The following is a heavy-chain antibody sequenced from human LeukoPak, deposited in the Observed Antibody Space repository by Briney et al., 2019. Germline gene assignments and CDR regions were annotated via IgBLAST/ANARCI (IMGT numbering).Heavy chain of an antibody. CDR2: IYHSGST. D-gene: IGHD5-24*01. V-gene: IGHV4-39*07. CDR3: ARDKRDGYNFRYFDY. J-gene: IGHJ4*02. Sequence: SETLSLTCTVSGGSISSSSYYWGWIRQPPGKGLEWIGSIYHSGSTYYNPSLKSRVTISVDTTNNQFSLKLSSVTPADTAVYYCARDKRDGYNFRYFDYWGQGTLVTVSS. CDR1: GGSISSSSYY.